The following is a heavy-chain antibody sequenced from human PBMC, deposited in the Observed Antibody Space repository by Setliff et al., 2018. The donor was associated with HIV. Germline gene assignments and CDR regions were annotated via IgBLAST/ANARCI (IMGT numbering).Heavy chain of an antibody. CDR2: ISYNEYT. Sequence: SETLSLTCTVSGDPINSHYWSWIRQPPGEGLEWIGHISYNEYTHYNPSLKSRVTISLDNSKNPFSLKMTSVTAADTAVYYCAGETALTGNSHWGQGSQVTVSS. D-gene: IGHD2-21*01. CDR1: GDPINSHY. V-gene: IGHV4-59*11. J-gene: IGHJ4*02. CDR3: AGETALTGNSH.